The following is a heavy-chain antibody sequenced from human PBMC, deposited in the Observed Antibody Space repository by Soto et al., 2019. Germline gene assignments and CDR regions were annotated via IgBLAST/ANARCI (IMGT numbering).Heavy chain of an antibody. V-gene: IGHV3-23*01. CDR2: ISGSGGST. Sequence: GGSLRLSCAASGFTFSSYAMSWVRQAPGKGLEWVSAISGSGGSTYYADSVKGRFTISRDNPKNTLYLQMNSLRAEDTAVYYCAKYIVGASENWFDPWGQGTLVTVSS. CDR3: AKYIVGASENWFDP. CDR1: GFTFSSYA. J-gene: IGHJ5*02. D-gene: IGHD1-26*01.